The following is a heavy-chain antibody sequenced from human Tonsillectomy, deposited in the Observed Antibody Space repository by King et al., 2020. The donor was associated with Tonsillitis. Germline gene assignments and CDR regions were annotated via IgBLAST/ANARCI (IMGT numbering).Heavy chain of an antibody. CDR1: GDSVSSYY. CDR3: ARLGITMVRGVNAFDI. CDR2: IYTSGST. D-gene: IGHD3-10*01. Sequence: QLQESGPGLVKPSETLSLTCTVSGDSVSSYYWSWIRQPAGKGLEWIGRIYTSGSTNYNPSLKSRVTMSVDTSKNPFSLKLSSVTAADTAVYYCARLGITMVRGVNAFDIWGQGTMVTVSS. J-gene: IGHJ3*02. V-gene: IGHV4-4*07.